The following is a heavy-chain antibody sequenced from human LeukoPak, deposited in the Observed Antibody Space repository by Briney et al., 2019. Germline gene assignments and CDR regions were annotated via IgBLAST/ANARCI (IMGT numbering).Heavy chain of an antibody. CDR2: ISAYNGNT. CDR1: GYTFTSYG. Sequence: GASVKVSCKASGYTFTSYGISWVRQAPGQGLEWMGWISAYNGNTNYAQKLQGRVTMTTDTSTSTAYMELRSLRSDDTAVYYCARDRVTAMARYYYYGMDVWGQGTTVTVSS. J-gene: IGHJ6*02. V-gene: IGHV1-18*01. D-gene: IGHD5-18*01. CDR3: ARDRVTAMARYYYYGMDV.